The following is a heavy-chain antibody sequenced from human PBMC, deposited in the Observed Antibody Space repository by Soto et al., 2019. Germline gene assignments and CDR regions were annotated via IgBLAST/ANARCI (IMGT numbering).Heavy chain of an antibody. CDR2: ISAYNGNT. V-gene: IGHV1-18*04. CDR1: GYTFTSYG. Sequence: ASVKVSCKASGYTFTSYGISWVRQAPGQGLEWMGWISAYNGNTNYAQKLQGRVTMTTDTSTSTAYMELRSLRSDDTAVYYCAVDYDILTGPWFDPWGQGTLVPVSS. D-gene: IGHD3-9*01. J-gene: IGHJ5*02. CDR3: AVDYDILTGPWFDP.